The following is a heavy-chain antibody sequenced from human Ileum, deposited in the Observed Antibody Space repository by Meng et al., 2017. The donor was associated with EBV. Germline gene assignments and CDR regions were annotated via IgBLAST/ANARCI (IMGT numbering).Heavy chain of an antibody. CDR3: TRGINNDF. D-gene: IGHD2-21*01. J-gene: IGHJ4*02. V-gene: IGHV3-21*01. Sequence: DVHLLGYGGGLVKPWGALRPSCPASGFTFSAYTMNWVRQAPGKGLEWVSSISGSSTYLYYAESLKGRFTISRDNAKNSLYLQMTSLRAEDTAVYYCTRGINNDFWGQGTLVTVSS. CDR2: ISGSSTYL. CDR1: GFTFSAYT.